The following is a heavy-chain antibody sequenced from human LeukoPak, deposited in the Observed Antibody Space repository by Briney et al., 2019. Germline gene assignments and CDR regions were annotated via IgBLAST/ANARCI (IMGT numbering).Heavy chain of an antibody. CDR1: GGTFSSYA. CDR3: ARVKFGYSYGYDY. D-gene: IGHD5-18*01. Sequence: SVKVSYKASGGTFSSYAISWVRQAPGQGLEWMGGIIPIFGTANYAQKFQGRVTITADESTSTAYMELSSLRSEDTAVYYCARVKFGYSYGYDYWGQGTLVTVSS. J-gene: IGHJ4*02. V-gene: IGHV1-69*13. CDR2: IIPIFGTA.